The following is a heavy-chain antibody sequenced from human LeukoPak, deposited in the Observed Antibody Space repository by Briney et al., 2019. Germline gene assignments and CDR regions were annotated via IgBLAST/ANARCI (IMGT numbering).Heavy chain of an antibody. CDR1: GFTFITIS. D-gene: IGHD3-22*01. Sequence: GGSLRLSFAASGFTFITISMNWVPQAPGKGLEWVSYISSSSSTIYYADSVKGRFTISRDNAKNSLYLQMNSLRAEDTAVYYCARGAYYYEDWGQGTLVTVSS. V-gene: IGHV3-48*01. J-gene: IGHJ4*02. CDR2: ISSSSSTI. CDR3: ARGAYYYED.